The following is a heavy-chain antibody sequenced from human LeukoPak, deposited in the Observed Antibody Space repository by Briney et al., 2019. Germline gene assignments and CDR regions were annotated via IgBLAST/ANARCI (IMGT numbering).Heavy chain of an antibody. CDR1: GFPFRSYA. CDR3: TRAGRLGYSSAWVASPRIYHYKDA. Sequence: GGFLRLSGAGSGFPFRSYAMGWVRQAPGKGLEWVSGIRGSGGSTEYADSVKGRFTISRDNTKNTLFLQMNSLTVEDTAVYYCTRAGRLGYSSAWVASPRIYHYKDAWGKGTTVIVSS. V-gene: IGHV3-23*01. J-gene: IGHJ6*03. D-gene: IGHD6-19*01. CDR2: IRGSGGST.